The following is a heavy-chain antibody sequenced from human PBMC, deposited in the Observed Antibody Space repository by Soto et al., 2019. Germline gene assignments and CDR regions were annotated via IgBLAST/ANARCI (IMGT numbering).Heavy chain of an antibody. CDR2: IAVGSGYT. CDR3: VADATAWQQMVPSDY. Sequence: QMQLEQSGPEVKKPGTSVKVSCKASGFTFTSSAFQWVRQARGQRLEWIGWIAVGSGYTNYAQRFQDRVTLTSDMSTPTPYMELSRLTSEDPAIYYCVADATAWQQMVPSDYWGQGTLVTVSS. V-gene: IGHV1-58*01. J-gene: IGHJ4*02. CDR1: GFTFTSSA. D-gene: IGHD2-8*01.